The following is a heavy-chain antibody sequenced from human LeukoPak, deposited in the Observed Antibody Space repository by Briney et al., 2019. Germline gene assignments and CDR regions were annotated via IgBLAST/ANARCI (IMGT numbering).Heavy chain of an antibody. Sequence: GASVKVSCKASGYTFTSYGISWVRQAPGQGLEWMGWISAYNGSTNYAQKLQGRVTMTTDTSTSTAYMELRSLRSDDTAVYYCARDPYYYDSSGYYYWGQGTLVTVSS. CDR3: ARDPYYYDSSGYYY. D-gene: IGHD3-22*01. CDR2: ISAYNGST. J-gene: IGHJ4*02. V-gene: IGHV1-18*01. CDR1: GYTFTSYG.